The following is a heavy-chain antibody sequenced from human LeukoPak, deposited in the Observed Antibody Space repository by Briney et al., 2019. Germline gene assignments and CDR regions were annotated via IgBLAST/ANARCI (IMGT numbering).Heavy chain of an antibody. J-gene: IGHJ4*02. V-gene: IGHV1-18*01. CDR2: ISAYNGNT. CDR1: GYTFTSYG. CDR3: ARDYYDSSGYYYAPDY. Sequence: GASAKVSRKASGYTFTSYGISWVRQAPGQGLEWMGWISAYNGNTNYAQKLQGRVTMTTDTSTSTAYMELRSLRSDDTAVYYCARDYYDSSGYYYAPDYWGQGTLVTVSS. D-gene: IGHD3-22*01.